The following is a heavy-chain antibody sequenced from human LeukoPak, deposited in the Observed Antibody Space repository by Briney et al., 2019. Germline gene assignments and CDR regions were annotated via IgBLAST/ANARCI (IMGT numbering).Heavy chain of an antibody. Sequence: GGSLRLSCAASGFTFSTYWMSWVRQAPGKGLEWVANIKQDGSEKYYVDSVKGRFTISRDNAKNSLYLQMNSLRAEDTAVYYCAGGRYDILTGYRFDYWGQGTLVTVSS. CDR1: GFTFSTYW. J-gene: IGHJ4*02. CDR2: IKQDGSEK. D-gene: IGHD3-9*01. V-gene: IGHV3-7*01. CDR3: AGGRYDILTGYRFDY.